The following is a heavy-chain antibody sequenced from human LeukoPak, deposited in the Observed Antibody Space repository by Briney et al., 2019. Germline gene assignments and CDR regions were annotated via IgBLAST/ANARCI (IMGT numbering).Heavy chain of an antibody. Sequence: PGGSLRLSSAASGFTFSSYWMHWVRQAPGKGLVWVSRINDHGSSTNYADSVKGRFTISRDDAKNTLYLQMNSLRAEDTAVYYCARDLQATVTTKGWGFELWGRGTPVTVSS. D-gene: IGHD4-17*01. J-gene: IGHJ2*01. CDR1: GFTFSSYW. CDR3: ARDLQATVTTKGWGFEL. CDR2: INDHGSST. V-gene: IGHV3-74*01.